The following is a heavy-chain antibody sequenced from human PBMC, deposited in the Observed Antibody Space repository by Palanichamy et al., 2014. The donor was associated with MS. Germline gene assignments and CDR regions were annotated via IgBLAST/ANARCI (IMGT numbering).Heavy chain of an antibody. Sequence: EVQLVEVWGRAWSSLGGPSRLSCAASGFTFSSHSMNWVRQAPGKGLEWVSSISSSSSYIYYADSVKGRFTISRDNAKNSLYLQMNSLRAEDTAVYYCARDRCSGGSCPAYGMDVWGQGTTVTVSS. CDR1: GFTFSSHS. J-gene: IGHJ6*02. V-gene: IGHV3-21*01. CDR2: ISSSSSYI. D-gene: IGHD2-15*01. CDR3: ARDRCSGGSCPAYGMDV.